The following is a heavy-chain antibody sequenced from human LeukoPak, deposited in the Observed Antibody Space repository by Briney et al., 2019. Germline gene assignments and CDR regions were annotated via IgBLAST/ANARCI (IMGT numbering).Heavy chain of an antibody. CDR1: GYTFTSYD. Sequence: ASVKVSCKASGYTFTSYDFNWVQQATGQGLEWMGWMNPNSGDTGYAQQFQGRVTMTRTTSISTAYMELTNLRSEDTAVYYCAVGDARAVANAFGIWGQGTKVTVSS. J-gene: IGHJ3*02. CDR2: MNPNSGDT. D-gene: IGHD6-19*01. CDR3: AVGDARAVANAFGI. V-gene: IGHV1-8*01.